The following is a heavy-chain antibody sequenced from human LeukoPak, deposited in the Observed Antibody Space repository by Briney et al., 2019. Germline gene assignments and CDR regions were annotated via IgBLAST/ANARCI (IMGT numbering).Heavy chain of an antibody. CDR1: GGTFSSYA. CDR3: ARDRERGLRFPTPDAFDI. Sequence: GSSVKVSCKASGGTFSSYAISWVRQAPGQGLEWMGGIIPIFGKANYAQKFQGRVTITADESTSTAYMELSSLRSEDTAVYYCARDRERGLRFPTPDAFDIWGQGTMVTVSS. CDR2: IIPIFGKA. D-gene: IGHD5-12*01. J-gene: IGHJ3*02. V-gene: IGHV1-69*01.